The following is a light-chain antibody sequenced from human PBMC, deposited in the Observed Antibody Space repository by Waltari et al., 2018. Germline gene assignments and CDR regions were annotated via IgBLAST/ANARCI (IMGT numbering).Light chain of an antibody. CDR3: QQRRNWPLT. J-gene: IGKJ4*01. Sequence: QSPATLSLSPGERATLSCRASQSVNWYLAWYQQRPGQAPRLLIYDTSNRATGIPARFSGSGSETDFTLTISSLEPEDSAVYYCQQRRNWPLTFGGGTKVEIK. V-gene: IGKV3-11*01. CDR2: DTS. CDR1: QSVNWY.